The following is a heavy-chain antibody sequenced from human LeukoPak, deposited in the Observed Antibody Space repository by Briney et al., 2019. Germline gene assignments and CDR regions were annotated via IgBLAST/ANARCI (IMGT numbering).Heavy chain of an antibody. CDR3: ARGWASEAFDY. D-gene: IGHD3-16*01. V-gene: IGHV3-21*01. CDR1: GFTFSRYS. Sequence: GGSLRLSCAASGFTFSRYSMNWVRQAPGRGLEWVSSVSSSSSYIYYADSVKGRFTISRDNAKNSLYLQMDSLRVEDTAVYYCARGWASEAFDYWGQGALVTVSS. J-gene: IGHJ4*02. CDR2: VSSSSSYI.